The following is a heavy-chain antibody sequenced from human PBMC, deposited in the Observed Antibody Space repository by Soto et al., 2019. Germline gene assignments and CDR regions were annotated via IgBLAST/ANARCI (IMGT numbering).Heavy chain of an antibody. V-gene: IGHV4-34*01. CDR2: INHSGST. D-gene: IGHD2-15*01. J-gene: IGHJ4*02. CDR1: GGSFSGYY. Sequence: QVQLQQWGAGLLKPSETLSLTCAVYGGSFSGYYWSWIRQPPGKGLEWIGEINHSGSTNYNPSLKSRVTISVDTSMNQFSLKLSSVTAADTAVYYCASGGGLGQALYDYWGQGTLVTVSS. CDR3: ASGGGLGQALYDY.